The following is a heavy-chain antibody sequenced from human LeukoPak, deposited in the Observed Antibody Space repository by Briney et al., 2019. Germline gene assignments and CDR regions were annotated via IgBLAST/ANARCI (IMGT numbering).Heavy chain of an antibody. CDR3: AKGFSPYYDSSGWFDY. CDR1: GFTFSSQA. CDR2: ISGSGGST. Sequence: PGGSLRLSCAASGFTFSSQAMSWVRQAPGKGLEWVSAISGSGGSTYYSDSVRGRFTISRDNSKNTLYLQMNSLRAEDTAVYYCAKGFSPYYDSSGWFDYWGQGTLVTVSS. J-gene: IGHJ4*02. V-gene: IGHV3-23*01. D-gene: IGHD3-22*01.